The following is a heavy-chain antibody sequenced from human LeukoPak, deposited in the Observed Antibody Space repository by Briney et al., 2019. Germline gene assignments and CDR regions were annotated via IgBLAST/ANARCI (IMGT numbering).Heavy chain of an antibody. CDR2: INHRGTT. CDR3: ARGGTSSWSPFDN. D-gene: IGHD6-13*01. CDR1: GGSIISNNW. Sequence: SGTLSLTCVVSGGSIISNNWWNWVRQPPGKGLEWIGEINHRGTTNYNPSLKNRVTMSLDKSKTQFSLNLTSVTAADTAVYYCARGGTSSWSPFDNWGQGTLVTVSS. J-gene: IGHJ4*02. V-gene: IGHV4-4*02.